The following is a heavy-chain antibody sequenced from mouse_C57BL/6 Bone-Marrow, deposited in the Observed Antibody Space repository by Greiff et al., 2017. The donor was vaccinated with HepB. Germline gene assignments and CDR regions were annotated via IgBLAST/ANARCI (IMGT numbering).Heavy chain of an antibody. V-gene: IGHV1-20*01. J-gene: IGHJ3*01. CDR1: GYSFTGYF. CDR3: ARVQRAWFAY. CDR2: INPYNGDT. Sequence: EVQLQQSGPELVKPGDSVKISCKASGYSFTGYFMNWVMQSHGKSLEWIGRINPYNGDTFYNQKFKGETTLTVDKSSSTAHMELRSLTSEDSAVYYCARVQRAWFAYWGQGTLVTVSA.